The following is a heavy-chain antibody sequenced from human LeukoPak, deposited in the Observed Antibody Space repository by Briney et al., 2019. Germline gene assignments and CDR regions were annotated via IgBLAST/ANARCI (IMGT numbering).Heavy chain of an antibody. V-gene: IGHV1-46*01. Sequence: ASVKVSCKASGYTFTSYYMHWVRQAPGQGVEWMGIINPSGGSTSYAQKFQGRVTMTRDTSTITVYMELSSLRSEDTAVYYCARDDSGPKNSGWYYPDYWGQGTLVTVSS. CDR1: GYTFTSYY. CDR3: ARDDSGPKNSGWYYPDY. J-gene: IGHJ4*02. D-gene: IGHD6-19*01. CDR2: INPSGGST.